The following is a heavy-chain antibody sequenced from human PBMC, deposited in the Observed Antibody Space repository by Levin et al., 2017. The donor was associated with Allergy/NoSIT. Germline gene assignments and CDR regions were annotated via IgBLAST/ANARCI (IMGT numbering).Heavy chain of an antibody. Sequence: PSQTLSLTCAVYGGSFSGYYWSWIRPPPGKGLEWIGEINHSGSTNYNPSLKSRVTISVDTSKNQFSLKLSSVTAADTAVYYCARGINYDILTGYPLIPFDYWGQGTLVTVSS. J-gene: IGHJ4*02. V-gene: IGHV4-34*01. D-gene: IGHD3-9*01. CDR2: INHSGST. CDR3: ARGINYDILTGYPLIPFDY. CDR1: GGSFSGYY.